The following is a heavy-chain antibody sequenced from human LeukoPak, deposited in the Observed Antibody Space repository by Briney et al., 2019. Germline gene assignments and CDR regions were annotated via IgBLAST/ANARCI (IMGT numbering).Heavy chain of an antibody. CDR2: VYHTGST. D-gene: IGHD5-24*01. CDR3: ARANRDGFNTDFDH. CDR1: GDSVSRFY. V-gene: IGHV4-59*02. Sequence: SETLSLTCSVSGDSVSRFYCSWIRQPPGKVPDRIGFVYHTGSTTYNPSLKSRVSILIDTSKNQFSLKLTSVTAADTAVYYCARANRDGFNTDFDHWGQGNLVTVSS. J-gene: IGHJ4*02.